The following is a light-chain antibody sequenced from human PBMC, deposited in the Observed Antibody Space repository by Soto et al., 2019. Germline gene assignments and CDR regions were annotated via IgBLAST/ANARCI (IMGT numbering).Light chain of an antibody. CDR3: QQYNTYPWT. CDR2: KAS. V-gene: IGKV1-5*03. J-gene: IGKJ1*01. CDR1: QSISSW. Sequence: DIQMTQSPSTLSASVGDRVTITCRASQSISSWLAWYQQKPGKAPKLLIYKASSLESGVPSRFSGSGSGTEFTLTISSLQPGDFTTYFCQQYNTYPWTFGQGTKVEIK.